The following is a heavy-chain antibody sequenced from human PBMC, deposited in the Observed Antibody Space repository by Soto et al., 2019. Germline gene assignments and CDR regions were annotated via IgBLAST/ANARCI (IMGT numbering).Heavy chain of an antibody. V-gene: IGHV4-61*01. D-gene: IGHD3-22*01. CDR1: GGSVNSGNYY. Sequence: QVQLQESGPGLVKPSETLSLTCTVSGGSVNSGNYYWSWIRQPPGKGLDWIGDIYYTGSTNYNSALQCRVPMSADTSRNQFALKLNSVTPADTAVYYCARMSVTMKNWFDPWGQGTLVIVSS. J-gene: IGHJ5*02. CDR3: ARMSVTMKNWFDP. CDR2: IYYTGST.